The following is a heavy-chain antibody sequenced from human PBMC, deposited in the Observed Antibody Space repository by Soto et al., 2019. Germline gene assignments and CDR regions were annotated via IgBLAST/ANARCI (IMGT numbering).Heavy chain of an antibody. D-gene: IGHD5-12*01. CDR2: IYPGDSDT. V-gene: IGHV5-51*01. CDR3: ARRVATITNYYYYMDV. J-gene: IGHJ6*03. Sequence: GESLKISCKGSGYSFTSYWIGWVRQMPGKGLEWMGIIYPGDSDTRYSPSFQGQVTISADKSISTAYLQWSSLKASDTAMYYCARRVATITNYYYYMDVWGKGTTVTVSS. CDR1: GYSFTSYW.